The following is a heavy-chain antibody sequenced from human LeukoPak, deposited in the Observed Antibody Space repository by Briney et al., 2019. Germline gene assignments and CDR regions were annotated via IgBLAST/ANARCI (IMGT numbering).Heavy chain of an antibody. Sequence: SETLSLTCAVYGGSFSGYYWSWIRQPPGKGLEWIGEINHSGSTNYNPSLKSRVTMSVDTSKNQFSLKLSSVTAADTAVYYCARERGEMAAFDYWGQGTLVTVSS. CDR1: GGSFSGYY. CDR2: INHSGST. V-gene: IGHV4-34*01. CDR3: ARERGEMAAFDY. J-gene: IGHJ4*02. D-gene: IGHD5-24*01.